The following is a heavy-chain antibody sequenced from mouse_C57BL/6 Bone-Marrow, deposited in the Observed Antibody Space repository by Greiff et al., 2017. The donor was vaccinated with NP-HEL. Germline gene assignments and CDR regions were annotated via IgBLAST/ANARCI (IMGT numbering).Heavy chain of an antibody. CDR1: GFTFSSYT. Sequence: EVMLVESGGGLVKPGGSLKLSCAASGFTFSSYTMSWVRQTPEKRLEWVATISGGGGNTYYPDSVKGRFTISRDNAKNPLYLQMSSLRSEDTALYYCARLYYGYDGFAYWGQGTLVTVSA. CDR2: ISGGGGNT. CDR3: ARLYYGYDGFAY. D-gene: IGHD2-2*01. J-gene: IGHJ3*01. V-gene: IGHV5-9*01.